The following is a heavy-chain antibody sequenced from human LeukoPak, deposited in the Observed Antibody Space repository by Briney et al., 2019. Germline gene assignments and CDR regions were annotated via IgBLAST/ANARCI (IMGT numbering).Heavy chain of an antibody. Sequence: QSGGSLRLSCAASGFTFSSYAMHWVRQAPGKGLEWVAVISYDGTNKCYADSVKGRFTISRDNSKNTLYLQMNSLRAEDTAVYYCARDSIAAAGFDYWGQGTLVTVSS. D-gene: IGHD6-13*01. V-gene: IGHV3-30-3*01. CDR2: ISYDGTNK. J-gene: IGHJ4*02. CDR1: GFTFSSYA. CDR3: ARDSIAAAGFDY.